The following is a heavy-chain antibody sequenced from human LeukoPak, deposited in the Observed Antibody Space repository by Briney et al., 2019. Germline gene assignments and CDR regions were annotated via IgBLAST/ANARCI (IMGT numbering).Heavy chain of an antibody. CDR1: GGSISSYY. J-gene: IGHJ5*02. D-gene: IGHD2-2*01. CDR2: IYNSGTT. CDR3: AGAAYCSSSSCYPNWFDP. V-gene: IGHV4-59*01. Sequence: KASETLSLTCTVSGGSISSYYWSWIRQPPGKGLEWIGYIYNSGTTNYNPSLKSRVTISIDSSKNQLSLKLSSVTPADTAVYYCAGAAYCSSSSCYPNWFDPWGQGTLVTVSS.